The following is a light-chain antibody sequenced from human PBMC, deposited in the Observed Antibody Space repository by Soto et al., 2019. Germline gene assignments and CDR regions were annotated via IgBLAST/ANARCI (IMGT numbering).Light chain of an antibody. CDR1: QSIDSK. J-gene: IGKJ1*01. Sequence: IVMTQSPATLSVSPGERATLSCRAGQSIDSKLAWYQQRPGQAPRLLIYAASTRATGIPARFSGSGSGTDFTLTISSLEPDDFAVYYCQQRSDWPPWTFGQGTKVEVK. CDR2: AAS. V-gene: IGKV3-11*01. CDR3: QQRSDWPPWT.